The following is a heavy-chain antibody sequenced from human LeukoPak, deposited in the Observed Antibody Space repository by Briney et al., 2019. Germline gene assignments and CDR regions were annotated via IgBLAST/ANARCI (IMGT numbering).Heavy chain of an antibody. J-gene: IGHJ4*02. D-gene: IGHD5-24*01. CDR3: ARGRYASDGYNSSYFDY. V-gene: IGHV4-39*01. CDR2: VYYNGNT. Sequence: PSETLSLTCIVSGGSIRSSNYYWGWIRQPPGKGPEWIGSVYYNGNTYYNESLKSRVIIPIDTSKNQFSLKVTSVTAADTAVYYCARGRYASDGYNSSYFDYWGQGTLVTVSS. CDR1: GGSIRSSNYY.